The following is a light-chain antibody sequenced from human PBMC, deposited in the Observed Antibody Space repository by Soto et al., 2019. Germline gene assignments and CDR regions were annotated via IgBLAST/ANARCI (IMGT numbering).Light chain of an antibody. J-gene: IGLJ1*01. CDR1: SSNIGGAYD. Sequence: QSALTQPPSVSGAPGQRVTISCTGSSSNIGGAYDVHWYQQFPGTAPKLLIYADKYRPSGVPDRFSGSKSGTSASLAITGLQAEDEADYYCQYYESSLNGYVFGTGTKVTVL. V-gene: IGLV1-40*01. CDR2: ADK. CDR3: QYYESSLNGYV.